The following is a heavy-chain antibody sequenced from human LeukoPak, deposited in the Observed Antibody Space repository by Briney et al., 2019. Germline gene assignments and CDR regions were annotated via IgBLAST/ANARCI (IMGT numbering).Heavy chain of an antibody. Sequence: PSETLSLTCTVSGYSISSGYYWGWIRQPPGKGLEWIGSIYHSGSTYYNPSLKSRVTISVDTSKNQFSLKLSSVTAADTAVYYCARDRGYSGRRFDYWGQGTLVTVSS. V-gene: IGHV4-38-2*02. CDR3: ARDRGYSGRRFDY. D-gene: IGHD1-26*01. CDR1: GYSISSGYY. J-gene: IGHJ4*02. CDR2: IYHSGST.